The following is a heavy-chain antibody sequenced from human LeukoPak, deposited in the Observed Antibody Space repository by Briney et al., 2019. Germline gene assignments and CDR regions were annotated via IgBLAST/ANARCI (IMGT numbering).Heavy chain of an antibody. V-gene: IGHV3-7*01. Sequence: PGGSLRLSCATSGFTFSNFWMSWVRQAPGKGLEWVANIKQDGSEKYYVDSVKGRFTISRDNAKNSLYLQMNSLRAEDTAVYYCANGVGFDYWGQGTLVTVSS. CDR3: ANGVGFDY. CDR1: GFTFSNFW. D-gene: IGHD5-24*01. J-gene: IGHJ4*02. CDR2: IKQDGSEK.